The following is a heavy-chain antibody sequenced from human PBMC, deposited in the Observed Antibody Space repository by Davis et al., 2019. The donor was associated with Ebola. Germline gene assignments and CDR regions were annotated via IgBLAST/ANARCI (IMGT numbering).Heavy chain of an antibody. CDR3: ARGESTGWYVSDY. Sequence: PGGSLRLSCAASGFTFSGYVMNWVRQAPGKGLEWVSSITFSSSYIYYADSVKGRFTISRDNAKNSLYLQMNSLRAEDTAVYFCARGESTGWYVSDYWGQGTLVTVSS. V-gene: IGHV3-21*01. D-gene: IGHD6-19*01. CDR1: GFTFSGYV. J-gene: IGHJ4*02. CDR2: ITFSSSYI.